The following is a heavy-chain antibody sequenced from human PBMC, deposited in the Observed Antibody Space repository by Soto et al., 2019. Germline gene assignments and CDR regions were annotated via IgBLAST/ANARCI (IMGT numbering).Heavy chain of an antibody. CDR2: ISYDGSNK. D-gene: IGHD3-3*01. Sequence: GSLRLSCAASGFTFSSYGMHWVRQAPGKGLEWVAVISYDGSNKYYADSVKGRFTISRDNSKNTLYLQMNSLRAEDTAVYYCEPEEAPIFGVVMPTTYWGQGNTVTVS. V-gene: IGHV3-30*03. CDR1: GFTFSSYG. CDR3: EPEEAPIFGVVMPTTY. J-gene: IGHJ6*02.